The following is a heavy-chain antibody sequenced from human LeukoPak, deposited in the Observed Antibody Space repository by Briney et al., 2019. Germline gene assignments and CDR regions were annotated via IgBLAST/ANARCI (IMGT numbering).Heavy chain of an antibody. CDR3: ARGDYDSSGYYFDY. V-gene: IGHV3-66*01. CDR2: IYSGGST. J-gene: IGHJ4*02. D-gene: IGHD3-22*01. Sequence: PGGSLRLSCAASEFSVGSNYMTWVRQAPGKGLEWVSLIYSGGSTYYADSVKGRFTISRDNSKNTLYLQMNSLRAEDTAVYYCARGDYDSSGYYFDYWGQGTLVTVSS. CDR1: EFSVGSNY.